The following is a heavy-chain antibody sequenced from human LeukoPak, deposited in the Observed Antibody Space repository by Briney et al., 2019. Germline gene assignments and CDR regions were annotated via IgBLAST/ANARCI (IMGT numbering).Heavy chain of an antibody. V-gene: IGHV4-59*01. CDR1: GGSISSYY. CDR3: ASYYSSGPSFQD. J-gene: IGHJ1*01. Sequence: SETLSLTCTVSGGSISSYYWSWIRAPPRKGLEWRGYIYYSGSTNYNPSLKSPVTISVDTSKNQFSLKLSSVTAADTAVYYCASYYSSGPSFQDCGQGTLVTVSS. CDR2: IYYSGST. D-gene: IGHD6-19*01.